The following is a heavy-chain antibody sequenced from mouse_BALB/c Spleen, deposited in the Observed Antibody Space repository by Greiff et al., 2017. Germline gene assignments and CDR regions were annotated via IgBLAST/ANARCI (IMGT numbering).Heavy chain of an antibody. CDR1: GFSLTSYG. CDR3: APHYDYDEGFAY. CDR2: IWSGGST. J-gene: IGHJ3*01. Sequence: QVQLQQSGPGLVQPSQSLSITCTVSGFSLTSYGVHWVRQSPGKGLEWLGVIWSGGSTDYNAAFISRLSISKDNSKSQVFFKMNSLQANDTAIYYCAPHYDYDEGFAYWGQGTLVTVSA. D-gene: IGHD2-4*01. V-gene: IGHV2-2*02.